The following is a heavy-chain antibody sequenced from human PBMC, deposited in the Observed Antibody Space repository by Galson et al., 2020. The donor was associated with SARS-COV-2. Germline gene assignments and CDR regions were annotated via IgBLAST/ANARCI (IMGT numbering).Heavy chain of an antibody. Sequence: SETLSLTCTVPGGSISSGGYYWSWIRQHPGKGLEWIGYIYYSGSTYYNPSLKSRVTISVDTSKNQISLKLSSVTAADTAVSYCARAFEAYGMDVWGQGTTVTVSS. CDR2: IYYSGST. CDR3: ARAFEAYGMDV. J-gene: IGHJ6*02. V-gene: IGHV4-31*03. CDR1: GGSISSGGYY.